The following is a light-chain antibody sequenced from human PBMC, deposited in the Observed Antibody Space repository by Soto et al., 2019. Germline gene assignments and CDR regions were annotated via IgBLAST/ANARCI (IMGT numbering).Light chain of an antibody. V-gene: IGKV1-13*02. CDR3: QQVTSNL. Sequence: AIRLTQSPSSLYASVGVRVTLTCRASQGFSISLAGYQQRPGKPPKLLIYDASTMESGVPARFTRIGYRKKHTVTISGAQSVEFASYYCQQVTSNLFGGGNKGESK. CDR2: DAS. J-gene: IGKJ4*01. CDR1: QGFSIS.